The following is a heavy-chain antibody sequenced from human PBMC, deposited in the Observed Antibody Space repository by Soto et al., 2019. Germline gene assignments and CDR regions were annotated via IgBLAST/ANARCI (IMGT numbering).Heavy chain of an antibody. CDR2: IIPIFGTA. D-gene: IGHD3-3*01. V-gene: IGHV1-69*13. J-gene: IGHJ6*02. Sequence: GASAKVSCKASGGTFSSYAISWVRQAPGQGLEWMGGIIPIFGTANYAQKFQGRVTITADESTSTAYMELSSLRSEDTAVYYCAGCYDFWSGYSPPYYCYYGMDVWGQGTTVTVSS. CDR3: AGCYDFWSGYSPPYYCYYGMDV. CDR1: GGTFSSYA.